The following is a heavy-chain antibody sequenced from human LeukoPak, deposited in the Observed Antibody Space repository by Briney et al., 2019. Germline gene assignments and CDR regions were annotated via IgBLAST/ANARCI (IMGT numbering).Heavy chain of an antibody. D-gene: IGHD2-2*01. J-gene: IGHJ5*02. Sequence: SETLYLTCAVYGGSFSGYYRSWIRQPPGKGLEWIGEINHSEYIKYNPPLIKRGTISVDTSKNQFSLKLSSVTAADTAVYYCARGNGYCSSTSCPHWFDPWGQGTLVTVSS. CDR3: ARGNGYCSSTSCPHWFDP. CDR2: INHSEYI. V-gene: IGHV4-34*01. CDR1: GGSFSGYY.